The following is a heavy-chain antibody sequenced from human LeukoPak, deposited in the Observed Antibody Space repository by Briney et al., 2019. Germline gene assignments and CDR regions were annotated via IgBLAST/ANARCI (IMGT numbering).Heavy chain of an antibody. D-gene: IGHD3-10*01. CDR3: ARDSLLLWFGELLYHDAFDI. CDR1: GFTFSSYA. Sequence: GGSLRLSCAASGFTFSSYAMHWVRQAPGKGLEWVAVISYDGSNKYYADSVKGRFTISGDNSKNTLYLQMNSLRAEDTAVYYCARDSLLLWFGELLYHDAFDIWGQGTMVTVSS. CDR2: ISYDGSNK. V-gene: IGHV3-30*04. J-gene: IGHJ3*02.